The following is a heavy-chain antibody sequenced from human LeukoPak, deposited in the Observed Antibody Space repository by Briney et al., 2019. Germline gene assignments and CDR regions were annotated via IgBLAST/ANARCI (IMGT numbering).Heavy chain of an antibody. J-gene: IGHJ4*02. D-gene: IGHD1-14*01. Sequence: SETLSLTCAVSGVSFNDYYWSWVRQSPGKGLEWIWEINHSGYTNDSPSLKSRVTISIDTSRKQFSLNLRSVTVADTAVYYCTRMTTGHDYWGQGTLVTVSS. CDR3: TRMTTGHDY. CDR1: GVSFNDYY. V-gene: IGHV4-34*01. CDR2: INHSGYT.